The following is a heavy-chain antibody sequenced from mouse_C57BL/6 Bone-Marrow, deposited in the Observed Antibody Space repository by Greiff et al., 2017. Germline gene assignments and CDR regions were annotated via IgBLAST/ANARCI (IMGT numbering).Heavy chain of an antibody. CDR1: GFTFSDFY. D-gene: IGHD2-5*01. Sequence: EVQGVESGGGLVQSGRSLRLSCATSGFTFSDFYMEWVRHAPGKGLEWIAASRNKANDYTTEYSASVKGRFIVSRDTSQSILYLQMNALRAEDSAIYYCARYYSNYLYAMDYWGQGTSVTVSS. CDR2: SRNKANDYTT. V-gene: IGHV7-1*01. CDR3: ARYYSNYLYAMDY. J-gene: IGHJ4*01.